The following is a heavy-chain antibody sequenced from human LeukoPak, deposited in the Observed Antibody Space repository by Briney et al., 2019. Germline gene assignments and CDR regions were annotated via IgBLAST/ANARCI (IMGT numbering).Heavy chain of an antibody. Sequence: SETLSLTCTVSGGSISSYYWNWIRQPPGKELEWIGYIYYSGSTNYNPSLKSRVTISVDTSKNQFSLKLSSVTAADTAVYYCARGRVELPVGNYYYYMDVWGKGTTVTVSS. D-gene: IGHD1-7*01. CDR1: GGSISSYY. CDR2: IYYSGST. CDR3: ARGRVELPVGNYYYYMDV. J-gene: IGHJ6*03. V-gene: IGHV4-59*01.